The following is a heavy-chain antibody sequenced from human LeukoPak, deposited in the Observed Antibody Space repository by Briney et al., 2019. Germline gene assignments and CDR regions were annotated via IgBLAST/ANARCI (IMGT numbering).Heavy chain of an antibody. CDR1: GFTFSSSW. D-gene: IGHD3-3*01. CDR3: ARDVPGMEGY. Sequence: PGGSLRLSCAASGFTFSSSWMHWLRHSPGKGLVWVSRINGDGTSTAYADSVKGRFTISRDNAKNSLYLQMNSLRDEDTAVYYCARDVPGMEGYWGQGTLVTVSS. J-gene: IGHJ4*02. V-gene: IGHV3-74*01. CDR2: INGDGTST.